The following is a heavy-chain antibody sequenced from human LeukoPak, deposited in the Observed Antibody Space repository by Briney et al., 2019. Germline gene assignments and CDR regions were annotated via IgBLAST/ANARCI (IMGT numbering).Heavy chain of an antibody. J-gene: IGHJ4*02. Sequence: QPGGSLRLSCAASGFTFRSYAMSWVRQAPGKGLEWVLAISGSGTSTYYADSVKGRFTISRDNSKNTLYLQMNSLRAEDTAVYYCEGTYYYDSSDDYWGQGTLVTVSS. CDR1: GFTFRSYA. CDR2: ISGSGTST. V-gene: IGHV3-23*01. CDR3: EGTYYYDSSDDY. D-gene: IGHD3-22*01.